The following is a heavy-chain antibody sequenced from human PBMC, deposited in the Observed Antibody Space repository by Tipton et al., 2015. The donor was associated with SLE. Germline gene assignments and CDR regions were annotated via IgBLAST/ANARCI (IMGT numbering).Heavy chain of an antibody. Sequence: TLSLTCTVSGGSIDTYHWSWVRQPPGKGLEWIGYNYHSGATYYNLSLKNRVTISIDTSKNQFSLRLTSVTAADTAVYFCARDRVPAIISQSGYMDVWGNGTTVTVSS. CDR3: ARDRVPAIISQSGYMDV. D-gene: IGHD2-2*01. CDR2: NYHSGAT. J-gene: IGHJ6*03. V-gene: IGHV4-59*12. CDR1: GGSIDTYH.